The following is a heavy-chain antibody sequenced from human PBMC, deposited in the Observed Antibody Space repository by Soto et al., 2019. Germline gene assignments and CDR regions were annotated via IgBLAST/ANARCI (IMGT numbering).Heavy chain of an antibody. CDR2: INHSGST. J-gene: IGHJ6*03. CDR1: GGSFSGYY. Sequence: QVQLQRWGAGLLKPSETLSLTCAVYGGSFSGYYWSWIRQPPGKGLEWIGEINHSGSTNYNPSLKSRVTISVDTSKNQFSLKLSSVTAADTAVYYCARSWFGELPIYYYYMDVWGKGTTVTVSS. V-gene: IGHV4-34*01. D-gene: IGHD3-10*01. CDR3: ARSWFGELPIYYYYMDV.